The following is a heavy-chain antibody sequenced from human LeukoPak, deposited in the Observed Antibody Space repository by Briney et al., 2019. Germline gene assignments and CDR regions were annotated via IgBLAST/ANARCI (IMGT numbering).Heavy chain of an antibody. CDR2: ISPNSGGT. V-gene: IGHV1-2*02. CDR3: ARGIVVVVAATSDAFDI. J-gene: IGHJ3*02. D-gene: IGHD2-15*01. Sequence: ASVKVSCKASGYTFTGYYMHWVRQAPGQGLEWMGWISPNSGGTNYAQKFQGRVTMTRDTSISTAYMELSRLRSDDTAVYYCARGIVVVVAATSDAFDIWGQGTMVTVSS. CDR1: GYTFTGYY.